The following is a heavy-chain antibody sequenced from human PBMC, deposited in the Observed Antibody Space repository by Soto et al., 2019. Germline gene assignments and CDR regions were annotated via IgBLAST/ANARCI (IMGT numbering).Heavy chain of an antibody. CDR1: GFPFSSFS. J-gene: IGHJ4*02. CDR2: IGRVSTYI. D-gene: IGHD3-10*01. V-gene: IGHV3-21*02. Sequence: QLVESGGGLVKPGGSLRLSCVASGFPFSSFSLNWIRQAPGKGLEWVSSIGRVSTYIYYADSVRGRFTVSRDNAKNSVYLQMNGLTAEDSGIYYCARVTAGSGSYQIDLWGQGTLVTV. CDR3: ARVTAGSGSYQIDL.